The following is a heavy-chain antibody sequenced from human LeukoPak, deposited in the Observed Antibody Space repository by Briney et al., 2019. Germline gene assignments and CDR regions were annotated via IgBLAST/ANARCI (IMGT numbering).Heavy chain of an antibody. V-gene: IGHV5-51*01. J-gene: IGHJ4*02. Sequence: GESLKISCKGSGYSFTSYWIGWVRQMPGKGLEWMGIIYPGDSDTRYSPSFQGQVTISADKSIIAAYLQWSSLKASDTAMYYCARHSSVGGTYYYDSSGYSHREGFDYWGQGTLVTVSS. D-gene: IGHD3-22*01. CDR3: ARHSSVGGTYYYDSSGYSHREGFDY. CDR1: GYSFTSYW. CDR2: IYPGDSDT.